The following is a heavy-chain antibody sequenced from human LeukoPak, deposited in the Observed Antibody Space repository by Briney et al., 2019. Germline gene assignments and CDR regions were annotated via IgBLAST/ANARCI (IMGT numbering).Heavy chain of an antibody. CDR2: ISGSGGST. D-gene: IGHD3-22*01. CDR1: KFNFNSYG. V-gene: IGHV3-23*01. Sequence: PGGSLRLSCTTSKFNFNSYGMTWVRQAPGKGPEWVSSISGSGGSTQYAASVQGRFTISRDNSKNTLYLQMNSLRAEDTAVYYCARDGNYYDSGAYYDAFDIWGQGTMVTVSS. CDR3: ARDGNYYDSGAYYDAFDI. J-gene: IGHJ3*02.